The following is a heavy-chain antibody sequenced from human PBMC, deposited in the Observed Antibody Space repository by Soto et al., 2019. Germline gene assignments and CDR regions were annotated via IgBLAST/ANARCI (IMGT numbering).Heavy chain of an antibody. CDR1: GFTFSRYG. J-gene: IGHJ6*02. CDR2: ISYDGSNK. CDR3: AKVRRVYYYYGMDV. Sequence: GGSLRLSCAASGFTFSRYGMHWVRQAPGKGLEWVAVISYDGSNKYYADSVKGRFTISRDNSKNTLYLQMNSLRAEDTAVYYCAKVRRVYYYYGMDVWGQGTTVTVSS. V-gene: IGHV3-30*18.